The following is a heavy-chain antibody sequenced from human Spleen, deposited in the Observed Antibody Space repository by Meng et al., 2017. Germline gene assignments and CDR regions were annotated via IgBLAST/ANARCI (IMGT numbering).Heavy chain of an antibody. V-gene: IGHV3-30*04. CDR1: GFTFSSYA. CDR2: ISYDGSNK. D-gene: IGHD5-18*01. J-gene: IGHJ4*02. Sequence: GESLKISCVVSGFTFSSYAMHWVRQAPGKGLEWVTIISYDGSNKYYRDSVKGRFTISRDNSKNTLYLQMNSLRPEDTAVYFCARGGQRYSYGYFFDYWGQGTLVTVSS. CDR3: ARGGQRYSYGYFFDY.